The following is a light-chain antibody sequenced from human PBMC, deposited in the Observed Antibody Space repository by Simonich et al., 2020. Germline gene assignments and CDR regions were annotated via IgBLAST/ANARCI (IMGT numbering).Light chain of an antibody. CDR1: QSISSY. CDR3: QQSYSTQWT. Sequence: DIQMTQSPSSLSASVGDRVTITCRASQSISSYLNWDQQKPGKAPKVLIYAASSLQSGVPSRFSGSGSVTDFTLTIISLQPEDFATYYCQQSYSTQWTFGQGTKVEIK. CDR2: AAS. V-gene: IGKV1-39*01. J-gene: IGKJ1*01.